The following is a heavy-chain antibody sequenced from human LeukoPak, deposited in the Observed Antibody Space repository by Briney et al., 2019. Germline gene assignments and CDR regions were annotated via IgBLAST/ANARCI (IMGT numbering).Heavy chain of an antibody. CDR2: INHSGST. V-gene: IGHV4-34*01. D-gene: IGHD3-22*01. CDR3: ARGLYCDSGGYPYY. Sequence: SETLSLTCAVYGGSFSGYYWSWIRQPPGKGLEWVGEINHSGSTNYNPSLKSRVTISVDTSKNQFSLKLSSVTAADTAVYYCARGLYCDSGGYPYYWGQGTLVTVSS. CDR1: GGSFSGYY. J-gene: IGHJ4*02.